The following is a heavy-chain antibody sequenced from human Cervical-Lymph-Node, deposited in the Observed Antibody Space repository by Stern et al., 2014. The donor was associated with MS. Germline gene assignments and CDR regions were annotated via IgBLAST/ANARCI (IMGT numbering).Heavy chain of an antibody. Sequence: QITLKESGPTLVKPTQTLTLTCSFSGFSLGTPAEGVGWIRQPAGKALEWLAIVYWDDEKHYSSSLKTRLTIRKDTFNNQVVLTMTDMDPVDTATYYCAHRRGSTMISNFDFWGPGSLVSVSS. J-gene: IGHJ4*02. CDR3: AHRRGSTMISNFDF. CDR2: VYWDDEK. CDR1: GFSLGTPAEG. V-gene: IGHV2-5*02. D-gene: IGHD1-26*01.